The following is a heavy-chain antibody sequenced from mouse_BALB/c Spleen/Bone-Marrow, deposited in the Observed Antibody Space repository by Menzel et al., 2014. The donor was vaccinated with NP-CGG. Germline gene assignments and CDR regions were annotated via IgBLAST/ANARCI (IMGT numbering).Heavy chain of an antibody. CDR3: AYYRYDEYFDV. Sequence: QVQLKESGPELVKPGASVKTSCKASGYTFTSYFIHWVKQRPGQGLEWIGWIYPGDGSTKYNEKFKVKTTLTADKSSSTAYMFLSSLTSEDSAIYFCAYYRYDEYFDVWGAGTTVTVSS. CDR1: GYTFTSYF. J-gene: IGHJ1*01. CDR2: IYPGDGST. D-gene: IGHD2-14*01. V-gene: IGHV1S56*01.